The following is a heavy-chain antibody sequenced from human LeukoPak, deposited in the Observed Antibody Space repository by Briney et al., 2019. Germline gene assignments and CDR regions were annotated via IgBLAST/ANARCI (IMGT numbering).Heavy chain of an antibody. D-gene: IGHD7-27*01. CDR1: GGSISSYY. CDR3: ARESSWGNFDY. J-gene: IGHJ4*02. Sequence: PSGTLSLTCTVSGGSISSYYLRWIRQPPGKGLEWIGYIYYSGSTNYNPSLKSRATISVDTSKNQFSLKLSSVTAADTAVYYCARESSWGNFDYWGQGTLVTVSS. V-gene: IGHV4-59*01. CDR2: IYYSGST.